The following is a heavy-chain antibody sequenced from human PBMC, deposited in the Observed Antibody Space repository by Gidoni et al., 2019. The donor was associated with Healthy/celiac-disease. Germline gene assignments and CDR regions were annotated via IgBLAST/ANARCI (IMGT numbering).Heavy chain of an antibody. Sequence: QVQLQESGPALVKPSQPLSLTCTVSGGSISSGSYYWSWIRQPAGKGLEWIGRIYTSGSTNYNPSLKSRVTISVDTSKNQFSLKLSSVTAADTAVYYCARGSAARTFDYWGQGTLVTVSS. D-gene: IGHD6-6*01. CDR1: GGSISSGSYY. V-gene: IGHV4-61*02. CDR2: IYTSGST. CDR3: ARGSAARTFDY. J-gene: IGHJ4*02.